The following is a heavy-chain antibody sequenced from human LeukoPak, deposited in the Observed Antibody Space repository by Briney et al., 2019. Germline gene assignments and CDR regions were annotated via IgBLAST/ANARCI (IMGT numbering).Heavy chain of an antibody. Sequence: SQTLSLTCTVSGGSISSDGYYWTWIRQPPGKGLEWIGYISYSGSTSYNPSLKSRITMSLDTSKNQFSLKLSSVTAADTAVYYCARDRYGRPVDYWGQGTLVTVSS. CDR2: ISYSGST. V-gene: IGHV4-30-4*01. J-gene: IGHJ4*02. CDR1: GGSISSDGYY. CDR3: ARDRYGRPVDY. D-gene: IGHD5-18*01.